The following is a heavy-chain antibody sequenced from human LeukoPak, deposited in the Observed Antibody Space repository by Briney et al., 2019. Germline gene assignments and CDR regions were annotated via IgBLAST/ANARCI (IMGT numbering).Heavy chain of an antibody. D-gene: IGHD6-6*01. CDR1: GYTFTSYD. V-gene: IGHV1-8*01. CDR2: MNPNSGNT. J-gene: IGHJ6*03. Sequence: ASVKVSCKASGYTFTSYDINWVRQATGQGLEWMGWMNPNSGNTGYAQKFQGRVTMTRNTSISTAYMGLSSLRSEDTAVYYCARGRQARRGTYYYYYMDVWGKGTTVTVSS. CDR3: ARGRQARRGTYYYYYMDV.